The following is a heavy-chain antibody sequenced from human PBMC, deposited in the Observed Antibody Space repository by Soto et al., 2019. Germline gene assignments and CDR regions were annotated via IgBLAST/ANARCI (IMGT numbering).Heavy chain of an antibody. D-gene: IGHD3-10*01. CDR1: GYTFTAYP. Sequence: HVQLVHSGAEVKKPGASVKVSCKASGYTFTAYPMHWVRQAPGQRLEWRGWIDVANGDTGYSQKFQGRVTVTRDTSASTVYMELRSLTSEDTAVYYCARKDYYGAGIYYFDHWGQGTLVTVSS. J-gene: IGHJ4*02. CDR2: IDVANGDT. CDR3: ARKDYYGAGIYYFDH. V-gene: IGHV1-3*01.